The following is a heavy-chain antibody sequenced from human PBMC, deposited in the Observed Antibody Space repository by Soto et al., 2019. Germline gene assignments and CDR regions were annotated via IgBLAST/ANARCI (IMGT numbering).Heavy chain of an antibody. Sequence: AGVKVSCKPSLYTFTSYGISWVRQAPRQGLEWMGWISAYNGNTNYAQKLQGRGTMTTDTSTSTAYMELRSLRSDDTAVYYCARETTGTTYLGYYYYSYMDVWGEGTTVTVSS. CDR2: ISAYNGNT. J-gene: IGHJ6*03. V-gene: IGHV1-18*01. CDR1: LYTFTSYG. CDR3: ARETTGTTYLGYYYYSYMDV. D-gene: IGHD1-7*01.